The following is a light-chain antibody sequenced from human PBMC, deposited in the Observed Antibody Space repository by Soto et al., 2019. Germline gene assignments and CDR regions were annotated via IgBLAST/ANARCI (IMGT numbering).Light chain of an antibody. CDR3: QQYNIYPLT. CDR2: AAS. Sequence: DVQMTQSPSSLSASVGDRVTITCRASQDIKDWLAWYQQKPAKAPKSLISAASNLQPGVPSSFSGSGSGTEFTLTITSLQPEDSATYYCQQYNIYPLTFGGGTKVEIK. J-gene: IGKJ4*01. V-gene: IGKV1D-16*01. CDR1: QDIKDW.